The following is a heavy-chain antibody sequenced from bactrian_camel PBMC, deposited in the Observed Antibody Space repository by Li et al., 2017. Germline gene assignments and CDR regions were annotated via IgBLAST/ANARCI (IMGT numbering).Heavy chain of an antibody. V-gene: IGHV3S55*01. CDR1: GSAAGSHC. Sequence: HVQLVESGGGSVQSGGSLRLPCVASGSAAGSHCMSWYRQAPGKEHEALAAIDSDGAATYSALVKGRFTVSRDNAKNTLYLQLNSLKTEDTAMYYCATKGHIGGTYNPPFAEGQGTQVTVS. J-gene: IGHJ4*01. CDR2: IDSDGAA. D-gene: IGHD7*01.